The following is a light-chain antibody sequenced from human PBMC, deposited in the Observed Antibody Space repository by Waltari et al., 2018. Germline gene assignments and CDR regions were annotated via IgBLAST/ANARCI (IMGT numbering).Light chain of an antibody. J-gene: IGLJ2*01. Sequence: QSALTQPRPVSGSPGQSVTISCTGTSSDVGGYNYVSWYQQHPGKTPKLMIYDVSKWPSGVPDRFSGSKSGNTASLTISGLQAEDEADYYCSSYAGTYTGVFGGGTKLTVL. CDR2: DVS. V-gene: IGLV2-11*01. CDR1: SSDVGGYNY. CDR3: SSYAGTYTGV.